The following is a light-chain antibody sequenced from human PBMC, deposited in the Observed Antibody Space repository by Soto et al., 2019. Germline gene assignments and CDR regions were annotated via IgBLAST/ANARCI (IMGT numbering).Light chain of an antibody. CDR1: NSDVGAYSY. CDR2: DVG. Sequence: QSALTQPASVSGSPGQSITISCTGTNSDVGAYSYVSWYQQYPGKAPKLLIYDVGARPSGISDRFSGSKSGNTASLTISGLRAEDEADYYCTSYTSSSTYVFGTGTKLTVL. CDR3: TSYTSSSTYV. V-gene: IGLV2-14*03. J-gene: IGLJ1*01.